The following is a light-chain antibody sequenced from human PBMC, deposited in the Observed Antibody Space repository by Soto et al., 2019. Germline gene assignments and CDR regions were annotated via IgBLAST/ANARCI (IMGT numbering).Light chain of an antibody. CDR2: YDS. Sequence: SYELTQPPSVSVAPGQTARITCGGNNIGSKSVHWYQQKPGQAPVLVIYYDSDRPSGIPERFSGSNSGNTATLTISRVEAGDEADYYCQVWDTSGDHHVFGGGTKLTVL. CDR3: QVWDTSGDHHV. J-gene: IGLJ2*01. CDR1: NIGSKS. V-gene: IGLV3-21*04.